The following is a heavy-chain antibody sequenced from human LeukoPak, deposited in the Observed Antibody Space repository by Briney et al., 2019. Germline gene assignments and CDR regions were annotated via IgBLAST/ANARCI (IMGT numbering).Heavy chain of an antibody. CDR2: IYWNDDK. V-gene: IGHV2-5*01. J-gene: IGHJ4*02. Sequence: SGPTLVQPTQTLTLTCTYSGSSLRTSGGGVGWIRQPPGKALEWLALIYWNDDKRYSPSLKSRLTITKDTSKNQVVLIMTNMDPVDTATYYCTHRLSTTWYGNWGQGTLVTVSS. CDR3: THRLSTTWYGN. D-gene: IGHD6-13*01. CDR1: GSSLRTSGGG.